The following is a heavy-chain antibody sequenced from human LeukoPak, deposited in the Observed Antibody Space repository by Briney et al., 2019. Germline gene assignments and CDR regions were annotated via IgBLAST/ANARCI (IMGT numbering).Heavy chain of an antibody. CDR1: GYTFTGYY. CDR2: INPNSGGT. V-gene: IGHV1-2*02. D-gene: IGHD4-23*01. J-gene: IGHJ4*02. Sequence: ASVKVSCKASGYTFTGYYMHWVRQAPGQGLEWMGWINPNSGGTNYAQKFQGRVTMTRDTSISTAYMELSRLRSEDTAVYYCARIADYGGNSVDYWGQGTLVTVSS. CDR3: ARIADYGGNSVDY.